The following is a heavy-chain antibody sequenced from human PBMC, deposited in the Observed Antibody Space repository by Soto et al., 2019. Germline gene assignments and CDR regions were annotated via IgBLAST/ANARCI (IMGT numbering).Heavy chain of an antibody. CDR3: ARGAAAGTGYYYGMDV. V-gene: IGHV4-59*01. CDR1: GGSISSYY. Sequence: LSLTCTVSGGSISSYYWSWIRQPPGKGLEWIGYIYYSGSTNYNPSLKSRVTISVDTSKNQFSLKLSSVTAADTAVYYCARGAAAGTGYYYGMDVWGQGTTVTVSS. J-gene: IGHJ6*02. D-gene: IGHD6-13*01. CDR2: IYYSGST.